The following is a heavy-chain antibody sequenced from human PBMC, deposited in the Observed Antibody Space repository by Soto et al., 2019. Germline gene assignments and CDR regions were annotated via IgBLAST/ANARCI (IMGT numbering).Heavy chain of an antibody. CDR1: GFTFSSYA. V-gene: IGHV3-30-3*01. CDR3: AREAIAALGSTGMDV. D-gene: IGHD6-6*01. J-gene: IGHJ6*02. Sequence: PGGSLRLSCAASGFTFSSYAMHWVRQAPGKGLEWVAVISYDGSNKYYADSVKGRFTISRDNSKNTLYLQMNSLRAEDTAVYYCAREAIAALGSTGMDVWGQGTTVTVSS. CDR2: ISYDGSNK.